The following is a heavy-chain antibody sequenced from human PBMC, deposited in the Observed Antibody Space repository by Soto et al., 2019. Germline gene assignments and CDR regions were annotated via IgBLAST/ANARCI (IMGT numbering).Heavy chain of an antibody. J-gene: IGHJ4*02. CDR3: STGLKDTSNRPSFDS. V-gene: IGHV3-11*01. Sequence: GSLRLSCSGFVFNFSDYYMKWIRQSPVKGLEWVSSILSLESHKYYAASVMGRFSVSRDNAKRSLFLQINNLRAEDTGIYFCSTGLKDTSNRPSFDSWGPGTPVTVSS. CDR2: ILSLESHK. D-gene: IGHD2-8*01. CDR1: VFNFSDYY.